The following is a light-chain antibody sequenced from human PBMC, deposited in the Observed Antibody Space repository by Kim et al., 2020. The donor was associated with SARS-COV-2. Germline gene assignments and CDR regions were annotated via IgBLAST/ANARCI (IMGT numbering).Light chain of an antibody. CDR1: SSNIGRSS. Sequence: QSVLTQSPSVSAAPGQKVTISCSGSSSNIGRSSVAWYQQFPGTAPKLLIYDTDKRPSAIPDRFSGSKSGTSATLGITGLQTGDEADYYCGTWDNSLRANVFGGGTKLTVL. CDR3: GTWDNSLRANV. V-gene: IGLV1-51*01. J-gene: IGLJ3*02. CDR2: DTD.